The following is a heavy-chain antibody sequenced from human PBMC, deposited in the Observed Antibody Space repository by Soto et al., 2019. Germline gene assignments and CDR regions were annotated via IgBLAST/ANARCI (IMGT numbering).Heavy chain of an antibody. CDR2: IVVGSGNT. CDR1: GFTFTSSA. V-gene: IGHV1-58*01. J-gene: IGHJ6*02. CDR3: AADLCSSTSCYNYYYYGMDV. D-gene: IGHD2-2*02. Sequence: ASVKVSCKASGFTFTSSAVQWVRQARGQRLEWIGWIVVGSGNTNYAQKFQERVTITRDMSTSTAYMELSSLRSEDTAVYYCAADLCSSTSCYNYYYYGMDVWGQGTTVTFSS.